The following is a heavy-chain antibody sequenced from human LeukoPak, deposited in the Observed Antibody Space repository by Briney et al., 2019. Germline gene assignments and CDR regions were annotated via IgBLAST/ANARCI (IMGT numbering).Heavy chain of an antibody. Sequence: PSETLSLTCAVYGGSFSGYYWSWIRQPPGKGLEWIGYIYYSGSTNYNPSLKSRVTISVDTSKNQFSLKLSSVTAADTAVYYCARGDQLHYFDYWGQGTLVTVSS. CDR1: GGSFSGYY. CDR3: ARGDQLHYFDY. J-gene: IGHJ4*02. D-gene: IGHD2-2*01. V-gene: IGHV4-59*01. CDR2: IYYSGST.